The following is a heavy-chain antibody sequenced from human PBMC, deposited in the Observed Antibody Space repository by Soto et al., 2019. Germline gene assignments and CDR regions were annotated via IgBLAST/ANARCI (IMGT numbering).Heavy chain of an antibody. CDR3: AVHRGSGSYENPYYFDY. D-gene: IGHD3-10*01. V-gene: IGHV3-23*01. Sequence: GGSLRLSCAASGFTFSSYAMSWVRQAPGKGLEWVSAISGSGGSTYYADSVKGRFTISRDNSKNTLYLQMNSLRAEDTAVYYCAVHRGSGSYENPYYFDYWGQGTLVTVSS. CDR2: ISGSGGST. J-gene: IGHJ4*02. CDR1: GFTFSSYA.